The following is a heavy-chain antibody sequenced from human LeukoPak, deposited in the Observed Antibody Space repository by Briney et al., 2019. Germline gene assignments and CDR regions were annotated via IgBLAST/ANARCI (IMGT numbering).Heavy chain of an antibody. J-gene: IGHJ4*02. Sequence: PGGSLRLSCVASGFPFSSYWMTWVRQAPGKGLEWVANIKQDGSKKSYVDSVKGRFTISRDNAKNSLYLQMNSLRAEDTAVYYCARAPGDSSGYPTKFDYWGQGTLVTVSP. CDR2: IKQDGSKK. D-gene: IGHD3-22*01. CDR3: ARAPGDSSGYPTKFDY. V-gene: IGHV3-7*03. CDR1: GFPFSSYW.